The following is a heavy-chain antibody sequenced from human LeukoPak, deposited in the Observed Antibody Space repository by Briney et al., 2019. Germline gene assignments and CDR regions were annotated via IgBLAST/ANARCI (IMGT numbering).Heavy chain of an antibody. CDR2: IYHSGST. V-gene: IGHV4-4*02. CDR1: GGSISSHNW. J-gene: IGHJ5*02. D-gene: IGHD1-14*01. CDR3: ARGVRNRSWFDP. Sequence: PSGTLSLTCAVSGGSISSHNWWSWVRQPPGKGLEWIGEIYHSGSTNYNPSLKSRVTISVDTSKNQFSLKLSSVTAADTAVYYCARGVRNRSWFDPWGQGTLVTVSS.